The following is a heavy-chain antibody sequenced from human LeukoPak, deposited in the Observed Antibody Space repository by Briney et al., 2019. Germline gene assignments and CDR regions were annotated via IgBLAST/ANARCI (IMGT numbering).Heavy chain of an antibody. CDR1: GYTFTGYY. CDR2: INPNSGGT. J-gene: IGHJ4*02. V-gene: IGHV1-2*04. D-gene: IGHD4-17*01. CDR3: ARVGDYGDYVFDY. Sequence: ASVKVSCKGSGYTFTGYYMHWVRQAPGQGLGWMGWINPNSGGTNYAQKFQGWVTMTRDTSISTAYMELSRLRSDDTAVYYCARVGDYGDYVFDYWGQGTLVTVSS.